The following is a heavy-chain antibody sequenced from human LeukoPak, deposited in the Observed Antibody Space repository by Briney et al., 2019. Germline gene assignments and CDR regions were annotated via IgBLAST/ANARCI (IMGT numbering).Heavy chain of an antibody. V-gene: IGHV3-30-3*01. D-gene: IGHD3-3*01. J-gene: IGHJ6*02. CDR1: GFTFSSSA. CDR3: VKDRDFWSGLDV. Sequence: PGGSLRLSCAASGFTFSSSAMHWVRQAPGKGLEWVAVVSPNGVNKFYAESVKGRFTISRDNAKNSLYLQMNSLKLEDTALYYCVKDRDFWSGLDVWGQGTMVTVS. CDR2: VSPNGVNK.